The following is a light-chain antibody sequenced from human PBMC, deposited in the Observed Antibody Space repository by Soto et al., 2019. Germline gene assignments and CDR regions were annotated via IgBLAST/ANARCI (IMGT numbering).Light chain of an antibody. Sequence: VMTQPPATLSLSPGERATLSCRASQSVSSYLAWYQQKPGQAPRLLIYDASNRATGIPARFSGSGSGTDFTLTISSLEPEDFAVYYCQQRSNWPPVTFGQGTKVEIK. CDR1: QSVSSY. CDR3: QQRSNWPPVT. CDR2: DAS. J-gene: IGKJ1*01. V-gene: IGKV3-11*01.